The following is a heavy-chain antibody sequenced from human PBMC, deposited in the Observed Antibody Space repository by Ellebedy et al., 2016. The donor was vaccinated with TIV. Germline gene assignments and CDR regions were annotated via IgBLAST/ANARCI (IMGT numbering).Heavy chain of an antibody. V-gene: IGHV3-23*01. Sequence: GGSLRLSXAASGFTFSTYAMHWVRQAPGKGLEWVSGISGSRGSIHYADSVKGRFTISRDNSKNTLYLQMNTLRAEDTAVYYCAKDLARYSGSPWGFDYWGQGTLVTVSS. CDR1: GFTFSTYA. CDR2: ISGSRGSI. J-gene: IGHJ4*02. D-gene: IGHD1-26*01. CDR3: AKDLARYSGSPWGFDY.